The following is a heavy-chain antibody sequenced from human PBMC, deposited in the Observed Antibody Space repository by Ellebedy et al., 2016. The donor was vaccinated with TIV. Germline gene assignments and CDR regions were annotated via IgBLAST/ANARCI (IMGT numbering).Heavy chain of an antibody. CDR3: ARTSRDGPLYYYGMDV. V-gene: IGHV5-51*01. CDR2: IYPGDSDT. Sequence: PGGSLRLSCKGSGYTFNSYWIGWVRQMPGKGLEWMGIIYPGDSDTRYSPSFQGQVTISADKSISTAYLQWSSLKASDTAMYYCARTSRDGPLYYYGMDVWGQGTTVTVSS. CDR1: GYTFNSYW. J-gene: IGHJ6*02. D-gene: IGHD5-24*01.